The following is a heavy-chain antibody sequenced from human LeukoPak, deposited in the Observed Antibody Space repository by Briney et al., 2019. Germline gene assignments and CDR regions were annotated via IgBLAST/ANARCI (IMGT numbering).Heavy chain of an antibody. CDR1: GFTFSSYV. D-gene: IGHD5-24*01. J-gene: IGHJ4*02. V-gene: IGHV3-30*04. CDR2: ILFDGSNK. Sequence: PGRSLRLSCAASGFTFSSYVMHWVRQAPGKGLEWVAVILFDGSNKYYADSVKGRFTISRDNSKNTLYLQVNSLRAEDTAAYYCAREGARRDGYNSGLDYWGQGTLVTVSS. CDR3: AREGARRDGYNSGLDY.